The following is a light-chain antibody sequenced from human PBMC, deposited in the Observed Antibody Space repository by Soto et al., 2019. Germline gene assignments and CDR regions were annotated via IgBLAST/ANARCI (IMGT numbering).Light chain of an antibody. Sequence: QSALTQPASVSGSPGQSITISCTGTSSDVGSYNYVSCYQHHPGKAPKLLIYDVSHRPSGVSNRFSGSKSGNTASLTISGLQAEDEADYYCNSYTRSSTVVFGGGTKLTVL. CDR1: SSDVGSYNY. CDR2: DVS. CDR3: NSYTRSSTVV. J-gene: IGLJ2*01. V-gene: IGLV2-14*03.